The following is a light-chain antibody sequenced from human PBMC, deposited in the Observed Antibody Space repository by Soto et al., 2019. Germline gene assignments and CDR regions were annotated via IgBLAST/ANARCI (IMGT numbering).Light chain of an antibody. J-gene: IGLJ3*02. V-gene: IGLV8-61*01. CDR1: SGSVSTGYY. Sequence: QAVVTQEPSFSVSPGGTVTLTCGLSSGSVSTGYYPSWYQQTPGQAPRTLIYSTNTRFSGVPDRFSGSILGNKAALTITGAQADDESDYYCVLYMGSGISMFGGGTKVTVL. CDR3: VLYMGSGISM. CDR2: STN.